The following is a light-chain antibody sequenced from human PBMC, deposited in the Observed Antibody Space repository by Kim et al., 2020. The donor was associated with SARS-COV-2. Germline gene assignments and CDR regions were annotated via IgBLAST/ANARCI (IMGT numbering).Light chain of an antibody. Sequence: DIVMTQSPLSLPVTPGEPASISCRSSQSLLHSDGYNYLDWYLQKPGQSPQLLIYLGSNRASGVPDRFSGSGSGTDFTLQISRVEAEDVGVYYCMQVLQTPGFGGGTKLEI. CDR2: LGS. CDR3: MQVLQTPG. J-gene: IGKJ4*01. V-gene: IGKV2-28*01. CDR1: QSLLHSDGYNY.